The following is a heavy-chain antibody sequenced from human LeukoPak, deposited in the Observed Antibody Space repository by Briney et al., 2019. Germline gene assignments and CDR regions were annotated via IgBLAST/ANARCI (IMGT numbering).Heavy chain of an antibody. Sequence: GGSLRLSCAASGFTFSTYAMNWVRQAPGKGLEWVSGIVSTGGNTYYADSVKGRFTISRDNFKNTLYLQMNSLRAEDTAVYYCAKDRELGVWGQGTLVTVSS. J-gene: IGHJ4*02. CDR1: GFTFSTYA. CDR3: AKDRELGV. CDR2: IVSTGGNT. V-gene: IGHV3-23*01. D-gene: IGHD3-10*01.